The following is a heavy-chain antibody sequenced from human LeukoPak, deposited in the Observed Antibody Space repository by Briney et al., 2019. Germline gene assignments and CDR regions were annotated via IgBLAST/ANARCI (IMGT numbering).Heavy chain of an antibody. CDR2: ISSRSSTI. J-gene: IGHJ4*02. Sequence: GGSLRLSCVGSGFIFNEYSLNWVRQAPGKGPEWVSYISSRSSTIYYADSVKGRFTISRDNAKNSLYLQMNSLRAEDTAVYYCAREGEYSSSWYDYWGQGTLVTVSS. CDR1: GFIFNEYS. D-gene: IGHD6-13*01. V-gene: IGHV3-48*04. CDR3: AREGEYSSSWYDY.